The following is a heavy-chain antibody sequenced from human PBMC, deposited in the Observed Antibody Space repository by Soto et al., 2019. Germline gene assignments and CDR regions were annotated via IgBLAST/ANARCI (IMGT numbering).Heavy chain of an antibody. CDR2: IYYSGST. Sequence: PSETLSLTCTVSGGSISSGGYYWSWIRQHPGKGVEWIGYIYYSGSTYYNPSLKSRVTISVDTSKNQFSLKLSSVTAADTAVYYCARXPRPVYCGGDCHYYFDYWGRGTLVTVSS. J-gene: IGHJ4*02. CDR1: GGSISSGGYY. CDR3: ARXPRPVYCGGDCHYYFDY. D-gene: IGHD2-21*02. V-gene: IGHV4-31*03.